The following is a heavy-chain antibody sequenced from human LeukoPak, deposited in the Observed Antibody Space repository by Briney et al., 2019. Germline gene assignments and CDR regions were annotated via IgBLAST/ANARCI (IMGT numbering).Heavy chain of an antibody. CDR2: ITWDGLTT. V-gene: IGHV3-43D*03. D-gene: IGHD3-22*01. CDR3: ARALWDSSGYYVKD. J-gene: IGHJ4*02. Sequence: PGGSLRLSCAASGFTFDDYAMHWVRQAPGKGLEWVSLITWDGLTTYYADSVKGRFTISRDNAKNSLYLQMNSLRAEDTAVYYCARALWDSSGYYVKDWGQGTLVTVSS. CDR1: GFTFDDYA.